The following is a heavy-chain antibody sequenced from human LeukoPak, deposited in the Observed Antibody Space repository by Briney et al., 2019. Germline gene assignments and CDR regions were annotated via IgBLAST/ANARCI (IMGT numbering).Heavy chain of an antibody. J-gene: IGHJ6*02. Sequence: GRSLRLSCAASGFTFDDYAMHWVRQAPGKGLEWVSGISWNSGSIGYADSVKGRFTISRDNAKNSLYLQMNSLRAEDTALYYCAKASHGMDVWGQGTTVTVSS. V-gene: IGHV3-9*01. CDR3: AKASHGMDV. CDR2: ISWNSGSI. CDR1: GFTFDDYA.